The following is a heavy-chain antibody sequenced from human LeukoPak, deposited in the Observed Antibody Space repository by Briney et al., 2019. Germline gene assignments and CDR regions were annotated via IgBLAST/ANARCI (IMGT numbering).Heavy chain of an antibody. Sequence: SETLSLTCAVYAGSFSGYYWSWIRQPPGKGLEWIGEINHSGSTNYNPSLKSRVTISVDTSKNQFSLKLSSVTAADTAVYYCARRLLVGYSSGWYLIDYWGQGTLVTVSS. D-gene: IGHD6-19*01. CDR3: ARRLLVGYSSGWYLIDY. V-gene: IGHV4-34*01. CDR1: AGSFSGYY. J-gene: IGHJ4*02. CDR2: INHSGST.